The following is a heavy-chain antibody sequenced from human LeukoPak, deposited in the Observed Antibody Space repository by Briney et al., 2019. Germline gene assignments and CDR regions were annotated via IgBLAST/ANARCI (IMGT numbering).Heavy chain of an antibody. D-gene: IGHD5-18*01. J-gene: IGHJ3*02. V-gene: IGHV1-24*01. CDR2: FDPEDGET. CDR3: ATDSQQLWLRWYAFDI. CDR1: GYTLTELS. Sequence: ASVKVSCKVSGYTLTELSMHWVRQAPGKRLEWMGGFDPEDGETIYAQKFQGRVTMTEDTSTDTAYMELSSLRSEDTAVYYCATDSQQLWLRWYAFDIWGQGTMVTVSS.